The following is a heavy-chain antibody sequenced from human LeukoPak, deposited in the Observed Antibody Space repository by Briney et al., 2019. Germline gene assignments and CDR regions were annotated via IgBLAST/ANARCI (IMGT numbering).Heavy chain of an antibody. D-gene: IGHD6-19*01. CDR2: IYFSGTT. CDR3: ARLSHPSGSDWFFDY. CDR1: GGSISSYY. V-gene: IGHV4-59*08. Sequence: ASETLSLTCTVSGGSISSYYWSWIRQPPGKGLDWIGYIYFSGTTNYNPSLKSRVTMSVDTSENQFSLKLTSMTAADTAVYFCARLSHPSGSDWFFDYWGQGSLVTVSS. J-gene: IGHJ4*02.